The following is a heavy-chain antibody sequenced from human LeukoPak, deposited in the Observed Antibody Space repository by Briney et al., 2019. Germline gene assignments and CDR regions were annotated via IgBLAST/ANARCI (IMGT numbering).Heavy chain of an antibody. D-gene: IGHD3-9*01. CDR2: LSKSGNT. CDR1: GGSISSYY. Sequence: PSETLSLTRTVSGGSISSYYWSWIRVPPGKGLEWIGYLSKSGNTNYSPSLKSRVTIFGDTSKNQFFLKLSSVTAADTAMYYCARARYVNSFYAFDIWGQGTLVTVSS. V-gene: IGHV4-59*01. J-gene: IGHJ3*02. CDR3: ARARYVNSFYAFDI.